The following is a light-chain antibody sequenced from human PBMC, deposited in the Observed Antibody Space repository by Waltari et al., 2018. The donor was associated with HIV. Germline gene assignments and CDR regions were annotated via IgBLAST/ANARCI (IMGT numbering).Light chain of an antibody. Sequence: QSVLAQPPSASGTPGQRVTISCSGSSSNIGSNSRNWSQHFPGTAPKLLIYGDSLRPSGVPARFSGSKFGTSASLVITGLQSGDEADYYCSTWDDRLNGPVVFGGGTRLTVL. J-gene: IGLJ2*01. CDR3: STWDDRLNGPVV. V-gene: IGLV1-44*01. CDR1: SSNIGSNS. CDR2: GDS.